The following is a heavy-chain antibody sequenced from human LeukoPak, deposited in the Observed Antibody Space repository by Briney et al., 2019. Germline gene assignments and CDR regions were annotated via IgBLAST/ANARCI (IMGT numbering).Heavy chain of an antibody. D-gene: IGHD5-18*01. CDR3: ARGTDTAMGAPFDY. J-gene: IGHJ4*02. CDR2: IYTSGST. Sequence: SETLSLTCTVSGGSISSYYWSWIRQPAGKGLEWIGRIYTSGSTNYNPSLKSRVTMSVDTSKNQFSLKLSSVTAADTAVYYCARGTDTAMGAPFDYWGQGTLVTVSS. V-gene: IGHV4-4*07. CDR1: GGSISSYY.